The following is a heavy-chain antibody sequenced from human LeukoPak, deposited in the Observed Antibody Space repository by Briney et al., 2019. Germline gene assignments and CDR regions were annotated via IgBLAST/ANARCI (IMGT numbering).Heavy chain of an antibody. J-gene: IGHJ4*02. CDR2: ISGSGGST. Sequence: GGSLRLSCAASGFTFSSYAMSWVRQAPGKGLEWVSAISGSGGSTYYADSVKGRFTISRDNSKNTLYLQMNSLRAEDTDVYYCASGVARDMLTGYDDRFDYWGQGTLVTVSS. D-gene: IGHD3-9*01. CDR3: ASGVARDMLTGYDDRFDY. V-gene: IGHV3-23*01. CDR1: GFTFSSYA.